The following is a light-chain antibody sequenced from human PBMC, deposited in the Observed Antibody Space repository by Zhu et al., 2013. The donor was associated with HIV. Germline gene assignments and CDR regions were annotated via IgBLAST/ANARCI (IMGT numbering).Light chain of an antibody. CDR2: WAS. CDR1: QSVLYSSNNKNY. J-gene: IGKJ2*01. V-gene: IGKV4-1*01. CDR3: QQCYNTPYT. Sequence: DIVMTQSPDSLAASLGEKATINCKSSQSVLYSSNNKNYLAWYQQKPGQPPKLLIYWASTRESGVPDRFSGSGSGTQFTLTIDGLQTEDVAVYYCQQCYNTPYTFGQGTKVEIK.